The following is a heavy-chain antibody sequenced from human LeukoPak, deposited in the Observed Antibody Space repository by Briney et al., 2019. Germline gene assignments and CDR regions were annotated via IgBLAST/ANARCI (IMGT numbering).Heavy chain of an antibody. J-gene: IGHJ5*02. CDR2: INPNSGGT. CDR1: GYTFTGYY. CDR3: ARDSVSKRYCSSTSCYAWFDP. D-gene: IGHD2-2*01. Sequence: ASVKVSCKASGYTFTGYYMHWVRQAPGQGLEWMGWINPNSGGTNYAQKFQGRVTMTRDTSISTAYMELSRLRSDDTAVYYCARDSVSKRYCSSTSCYAWFDPWGQGTLVTVSS. V-gene: IGHV1-2*02.